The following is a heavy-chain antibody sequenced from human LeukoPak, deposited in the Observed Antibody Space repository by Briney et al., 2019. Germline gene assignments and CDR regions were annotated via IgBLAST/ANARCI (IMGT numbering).Heavy chain of an antibody. CDR2: INRGATYI. CDR3: VRLRRNSDSSGYYYYYDY. CDR1: EFTFSSYS. V-gene: IGHV3-21*01. J-gene: IGHJ4*02. Sequence: SGGSLRLSCTVSEFTFSSYSMNWVRQAPGKGLEWVASINRGATYIYYADSMKGRFTVSRDDAKSSLYLQMNSLRAEDTAVYYCVRLRRNSDSSGYYYYYDYWGQGILVTVSS. D-gene: IGHD3-22*01.